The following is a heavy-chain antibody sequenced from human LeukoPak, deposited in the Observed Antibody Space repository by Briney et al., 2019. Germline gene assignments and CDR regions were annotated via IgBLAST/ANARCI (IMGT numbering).Heavy chain of an antibody. J-gene: IGHJ4*02. CDR3: AKDGSSWYSYYFDY. V-gene: IGHV3-23*01. Sequence: PGGSLRLSCAASGFTLSSYAMSWVRQAPGKGLEWVSAISGSGGSTYYADSVKGRFTISRDNSKNTLYLQMNSLRAEDTAVYYCAKDGSSWYSYYFDYWGQGTLVTVSS. CDR2: ISGSGGST. D-gene: IGHD6-13*01. CDR1: GFTLSSYA.